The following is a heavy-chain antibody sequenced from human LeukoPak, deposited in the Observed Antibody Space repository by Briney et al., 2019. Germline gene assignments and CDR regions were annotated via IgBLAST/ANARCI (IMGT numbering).Heavy chain of an antibody. CDR2: IYYSGST. D-gene: IGHD2-15*01. CDR3: ARHGGEVAATPNYYGMDV. CDR1: GGSISSSSYY. J-gene: IGHJ6*02. Sequence: TSETLSLTCTVSGGSISSSSYYWGWIRQPPGKGLEWIGSIYYSGSTYYNPSLKSRVTISVDTSKNQFSLKLSSVTAADTAVYYCARHGGEVAATPNYYGMDVWGQGTTVTVSS. V-gene: IGHV4-39*01.